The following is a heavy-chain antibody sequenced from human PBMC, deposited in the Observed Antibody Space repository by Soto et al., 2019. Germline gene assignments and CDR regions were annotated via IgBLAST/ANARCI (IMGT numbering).Heavy chain of an antibody. J-gene: IGHJ4*02. CDR1: GFTFSNYA. CDR2: ISGSGGST. Sequence: PGGSLRLSCTASGFTFSNYAVTWVRQAPGKGLEWVLTISGSGGSTYYADSVKGRFTISRDNSKNTLYLQMNSLRAEDTAVYYCSKDQGSSWYEIVYWGQGTLVTVS. CDR3: SKDQGSSWYEIVY. V-gene: IGHV3-23*01. D-gene: IGHD6-13*01.